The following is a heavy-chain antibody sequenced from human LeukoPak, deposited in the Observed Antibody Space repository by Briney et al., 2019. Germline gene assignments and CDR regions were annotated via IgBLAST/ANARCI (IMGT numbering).Heavy chain of an antibody. CDR2: ISSSSSYI. V-gene: IGHV3-21*04. CDR1: GFTFSSYS. CDR3: AKSKEDCCGSFDP. Sequence: GGSLRLSCAASGFTFSSYSMNWVRQAPGKGLEWVSSISSSSSYIYYADSVRGRFIISRDNSKNTLYLQMSSLRAEDTAVYYCAKSKEDCCGSFDPWGQGTLVTVSS. D-gene: IGHD2-15*01. J-gene: IGHJ5*02.